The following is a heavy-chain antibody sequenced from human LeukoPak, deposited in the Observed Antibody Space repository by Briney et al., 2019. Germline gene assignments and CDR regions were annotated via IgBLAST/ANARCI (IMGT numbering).Heavy chain of an antibody. CDR1: GGSFISSGYY. CDR3: ARIAARRRDAFDI. J-gene: IGHJ3*02. CDR2: IYYSGNT. Sequence: SETLSLTCTVSGGSFISSGYYWGWIRQPPGKGLEWIGSIYYSGNTYYNPSLKSRVTISVDTSKNQFSLKLSSVTAADTAVYYCARIAARRRDAFDIWGQGTMVTVSS. D-gene: IGHD6-6*01. V-gene: IGHV4-39*07.